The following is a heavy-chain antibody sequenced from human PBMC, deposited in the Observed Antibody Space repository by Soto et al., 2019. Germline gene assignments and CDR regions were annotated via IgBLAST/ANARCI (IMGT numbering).Heavy chain of an antibody. Sequence: ASVKVSCKASGYTFTSYYMHWVRQAPGQGLEWMGIINPSGGSTSYAQKFQGRVTMTRDTSTSTVYMELSSLRSEDTAVYYCARGRSYYDFWSGYHPYSGDAFDIWGQGTMVTVSS. V-gene: IGHV1-46*03. J-gene: IGHJ3*02. D-gene: IGHD3-3*01. CDR3: ARGRSYYDFWSGYHPYSGDAFDI. CDR1: GYTFTSYY. CDR2: INPSGGST.